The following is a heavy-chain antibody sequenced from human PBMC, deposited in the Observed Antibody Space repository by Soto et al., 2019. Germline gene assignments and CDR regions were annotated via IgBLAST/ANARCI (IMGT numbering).Heavy chain of an antibody. CDR1: GFTFSEYY. Sequence: GGSLGLSCAASGFTFSEYYMSWIRQAPGKGPEWVSSITSGSTKYYADAVKGRFTISRDNAKNSLYLQMNFLRAEDTAIYYCAREFYHYYMDVWGKGTTVTVS. J-gene: IGHJ6*03. V-gene: IGHV3-11*01. CDR3: AREFYHYYMDV. CDR2: ITSGSTK.